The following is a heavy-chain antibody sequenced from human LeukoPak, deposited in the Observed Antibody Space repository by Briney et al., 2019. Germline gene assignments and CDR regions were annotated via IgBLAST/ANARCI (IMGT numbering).Heavy chain of an antibody. CDR1: GGSLSSYY. CDR3: AREMANGYDAFYI. J-gene: IGHJ3*02. V-gene: IGHV4-4*07. D-gene: IGHD5-24*01. Sequence: SETLSLTCTVSGGSLSSYYWSWIRQPAGKGLEGIGRIYTSGSTNYNPSLKSRVTMSVDTSKNQFSLKLSAVTAADTAVYYCAREMANGYDAFYIWAQGTMVTVSS. CDR2: IYTSGST.